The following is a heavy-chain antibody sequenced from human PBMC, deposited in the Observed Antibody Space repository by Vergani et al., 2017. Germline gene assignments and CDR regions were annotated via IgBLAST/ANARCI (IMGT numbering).Heavy chain of an antibody. Sequence: QVRLEESGPGLVKPSETLSLTCTVSGGSISSYYWSWIRQPPGKGLGWFGYIYYSGSTNYNPSLKSRVTISVDTSKNQFSLKLSSVTAADTAEYYCARSGARDSSWYYYYDGMDVWGQGTTVTVSS. CDR1: GGSISSYY. D-gene: IGHD6-13*01. CDR3: ARSGARDSSWYYYYDGMDV. V-gene: IGHV4-59*01. CDR2: IYYSGST. J-gene: IGHJ6*02.